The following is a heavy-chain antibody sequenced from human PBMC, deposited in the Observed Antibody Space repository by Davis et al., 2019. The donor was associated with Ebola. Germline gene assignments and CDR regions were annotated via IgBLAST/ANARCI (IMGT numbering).Heavy chain of an antibody. D-gene: IGHD3-22*01. J-gene: IGHJ6*02. CDR1: GDSITRRGSY. V-gene: IGHV4-31*03. CDR2: IYDSGTT. CDR3: ARALGDTSGFYGADNGMDV. Sequence: PSETLSLTCSVYGDSITRRGSYWSWIRHHPGKGLEWIGYIYDSGTTYSSPSLKSRLSISGDTSKNQFSLKLTSVTAADTAIYFCARALGDTSGFYGADNGMDVWGPGTTVTVSS.